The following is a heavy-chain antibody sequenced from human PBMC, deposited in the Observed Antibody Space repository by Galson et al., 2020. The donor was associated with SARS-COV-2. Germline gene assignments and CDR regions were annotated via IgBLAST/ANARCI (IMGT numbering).Heavy chain of an antibody. J-gene: IGHJ4*02. D-gene: IGHD6-19*01. CDR3: ARGTSVAGFDY. V-gene: IGHV4-38-2*01. CDR2: IYYNGAT. CDR1: GYTISSGFY. Sequence: SETLSLTCDVSGYTISSGFYWGWIRQPPGKGLEWIANIYYNGATFYNPSRKSRGTISMDTSTNQFSLKLTSLTAADTALYFCARGTSVAGFDYWGRGTLVTVSS.